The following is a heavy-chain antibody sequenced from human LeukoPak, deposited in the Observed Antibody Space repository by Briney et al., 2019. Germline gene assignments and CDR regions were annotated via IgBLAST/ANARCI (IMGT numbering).Heavy chain of an antibody. D-gene: IGHD3-22*01. CDR1: GFTFSKYA. Sequence: GGSLRLSCAASGFTFSKYAMSWVRQAPGKGLEWVSTLSGSGDSAYYADSVKGRFTISRDNSKNTLYLQMNSLRAEDTAVYYCARAYYYDSSGYYTQWGQGTLVTVSS. CDR3: ARAYYYDSSGYYTQ. V-gene: IGHV3-23*01. J-gene: IGHJ4*02. CDR2: LSGSGDSA.